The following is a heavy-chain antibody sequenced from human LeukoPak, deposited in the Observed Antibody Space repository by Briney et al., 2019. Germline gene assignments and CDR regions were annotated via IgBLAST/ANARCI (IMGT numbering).Heavy chain of an antibody. Sequence: GGSLRLSCAASGFTFSSYAMSWVRQAPGKELERVSAISGSGGSTYYADSVKGRFTISRDDSKNTLYLQMNTLRAEDTAVYYCAKLGGATISYYYYYMDVWGKGTTVTVSS. CDR3: AKLGGATISYYYYYMDV. D-gene: IGHD5-12*01. CDR2: ISGSGGST. V-gene: IGHV3-23*01. J-gene: IGHJ6*03. CDR1: GFTFSSYA.